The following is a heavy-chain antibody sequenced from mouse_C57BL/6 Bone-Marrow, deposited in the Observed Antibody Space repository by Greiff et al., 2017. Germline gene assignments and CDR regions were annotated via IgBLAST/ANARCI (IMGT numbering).Heavy chain of an antibody. J-gene: IGHJ1*03. CDR3: AKGYFDV. CDR1: GYAFNSSW. V-gene: IGHV1-82*01. Sequence: QVQLQQSGPELVKPGASVKISCKASGYAFNSSWMNWVKQRPGKGLEWIGRIYPGDGDTNYNGKFKGKATLTADKSSSTAYMQLSSLTSEDSAVYFCAKGYFDVWGTGTTVTVSS. CDR2: IYPGDGDT.